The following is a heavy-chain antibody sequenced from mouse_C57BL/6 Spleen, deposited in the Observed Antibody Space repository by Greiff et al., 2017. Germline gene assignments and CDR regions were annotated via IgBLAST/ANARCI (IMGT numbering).Heavy chain of an antibody. D-gene: IGHD6-2*01. J-gene: IGHJ4*01. Sequence: VKLQQSGAELVKPGASVKISCKASGYAFSSYWMNWVKQRPGKGLEWIGQIYPGDGDTNYNGKFKGKATLTADKSSSTAYMQLSSLTSEDSAVYFCARGRLGDYAMDYWGQGTSVTVSS. V-gene: IGHV1-80*01. CDR1: GYAFSSYW. CDR3: ARGRLGDYAMDY. CDR2: IYPGDGDT.